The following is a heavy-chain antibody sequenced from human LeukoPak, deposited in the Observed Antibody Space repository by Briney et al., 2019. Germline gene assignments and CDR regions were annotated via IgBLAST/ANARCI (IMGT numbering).Heavy chain of an antibody. D-gene: IGHD1-26*01. J-gene: IGHJ3*02. CDR3: ARDSGSYFHDAFDI. CDR1: GYTFTAYY. V-gene: IGHV1-2*02. Sequence: ASVKVSCKASGYTFTAYYLYWVRQAPGQGLEWVGWINPNSGGANSAQKFQDRVTMTGDTSISTAYMELSRLKSDDTAVYYCARDSGSYFHDAFDIWGQGIMVTVSS. CDR2: INPNSGGA.